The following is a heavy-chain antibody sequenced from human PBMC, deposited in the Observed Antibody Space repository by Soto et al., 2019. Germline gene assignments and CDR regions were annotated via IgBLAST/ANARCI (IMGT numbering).Heavy chain of an antibody. CDR1: GGTFSSYA. D-gene: IGHD4-17*01. Sequence: SVKVSCKASGGTFSSYAISWVRQAPGQGLEWMGGIVPIFGTANYAQKFQGRVTITADESTSTAYMELSSLRSEDTAVYYCARATDYGGNSYYYYGMDVWGQGTTVTVSS. CDR3: ARATDYGGNSYYYYGMDV. CDR2: IVPIFGTA. V-gene: IGHV1-69*13. J-gene: IGHJ6*02.